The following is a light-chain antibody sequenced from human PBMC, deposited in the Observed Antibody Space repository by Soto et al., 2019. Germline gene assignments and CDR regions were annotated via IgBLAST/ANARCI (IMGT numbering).Light chain of an antibody. J-gene: IGLJ2*01. CDR2: KND. CDR3: QSYDPTSVV. Sequence: NFMLTQPHSVSESPGKTVSISCTRSSGAIATNYVQWYQQRPGSAPTIVICKNDQRFYGVPARFSGSTDGSSNSASLTISGLQIEDEADYYCQSYDPTSVVFGGGTKLTVL. V-gene: IGLV6-57*04. CDR1: SGAIATNY.